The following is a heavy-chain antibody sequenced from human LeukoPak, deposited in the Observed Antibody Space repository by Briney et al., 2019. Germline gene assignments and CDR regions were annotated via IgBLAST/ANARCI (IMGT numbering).Heavy chain of an antibody. CDR3: ARNTPSENENYLDGFDI. J-gene: IGHJ3*02. Sequence: GESLKISCKASGYSFSSYWIGWVHQMPGKGLECMGIIYPGDSDTRYSPAFQGQVTISVDRSISTAYLQWSSLKASDTAMYYCARNTPSENENYLDGFDIWGQGTMVTVFS. D-gene: IGHD1-7*01. CDR1: GYSFSSYW. CDR2: IYPGDSDT. V-gene: IGHV5-51*07.